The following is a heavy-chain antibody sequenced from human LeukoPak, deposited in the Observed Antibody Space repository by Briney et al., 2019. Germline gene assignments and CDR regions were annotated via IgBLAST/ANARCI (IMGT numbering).Heavy chain of an antibody. CDR3: ARHHSIVVVPAAPFDY. Sequence: SETLSLTCTVSGGSISSSSYYWGWIRQPPGKGLGWIGSIYYSGSTYYNPSLKSRVTISVDTSKNQFSLKLSSVTAADTAVYYCARHHSIVVVPAAPFDYWGQGTLVTVSS. V-gene: IGHV4-39*01. D-gene: IGHD2-2*01. J-gene: IGHJ4*02. CDR2: IYYSGST. CDR1: GGSISSSSYY.